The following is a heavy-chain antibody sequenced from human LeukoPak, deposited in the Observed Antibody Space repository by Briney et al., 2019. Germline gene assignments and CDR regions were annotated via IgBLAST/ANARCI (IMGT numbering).Heavy chain of an antibody. CDR3: ARDQYDFWSGFRGDGHAFDI. J-gene: IGHJ3*02. CDR2: VNPKSGGT. V-gene: IGHV1-2*02. CDR1: GYTFTGYY. D-gene: IGHD3-3*01. Sequence: ASVKVSCKASGYTFTGYYMHWVRQAPGQGLEWMGWVNPKSGGTNFAQKFQGRVTMTRDMSTSTVYMELNSLRSEDTAVYYCARDQYDFWSGFRGDGHAFDIWGQGTMVTVSS.